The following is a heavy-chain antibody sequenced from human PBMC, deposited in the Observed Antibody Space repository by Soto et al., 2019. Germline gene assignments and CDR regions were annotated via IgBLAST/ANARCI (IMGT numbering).Heavy chain of an antibody. D-gene: IGHD4-17*01. CDR1: GFTFSSYG. CDR2: ISYDGSNK. J-gene: IGHJ4*02. V-gene: IGHV3-30*18. Sequence: PGGSLRLSCAASGFTFSSYGMHWVRQAPGKGLEWVAVISYDGSNKYYADSVKGRFTISRDNSKNTLYLQMNSLRSEDTAVYYCANVPDYGYYDGYFDYWGQGTLVTVSS. CDR3: ANVPDYGYYDGYFDY.